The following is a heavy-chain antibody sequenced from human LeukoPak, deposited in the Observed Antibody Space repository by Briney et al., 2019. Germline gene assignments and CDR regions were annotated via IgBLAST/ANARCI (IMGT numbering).Heavy chain of an antibody. Sequence: SETLSLTCTVSGGSISSYYWSWIRQPPGKGLEWIGYIYYSGSTNYNPSLKSRVTISVDTSKNQFSLKLSSVTAAETAVYYCARGNSGEFDYWGQGTLVTVSS. CDR2: IYYSGST. D-gene: IGHD7-27*01. CDR3: ARGNSGEFDY. V-gene: IGHV4-59*01. J-gene: IGHJ4*02. CDR1: GGSISSYY.